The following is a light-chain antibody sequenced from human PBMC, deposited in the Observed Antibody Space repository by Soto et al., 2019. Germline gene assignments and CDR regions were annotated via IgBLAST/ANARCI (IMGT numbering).Light chain of an antibody. V-gene: IGKV3-20*01. CDR2: GAS. J-gene: IGKJ2*01. CDR3: QQYGSPPFT. CDR1: QSVSSSY. Sequence: EIVLTQSPGTLSLSPGERATLSCRASQSVSSSYLAWYQQKPGQAPRLLIYGASSRATGIPDRFSGSGSGTDFTLTISRLEPEDFAVYYCQQYGSPPFTFGQGTRLDI.